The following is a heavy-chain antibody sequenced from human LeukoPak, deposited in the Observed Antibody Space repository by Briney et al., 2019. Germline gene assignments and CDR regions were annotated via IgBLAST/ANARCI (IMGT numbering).Heavy chain of an antibody. CDR1: GYTFTSYG. CDR2: ISVYNGNT. Sequence: ASVKVPCKASGYTFTSYGISWVRQAPGQGLEWMAWISVYNGNTNYAQKPQGRVTMTTDTSTSTAYMELRSLRSDDTAVYYCARDRGGFFDYWGQGTLVTVSS. CDR3: ARDRGGFFDY. D-gene: IGHD3-10*01. J-gene: IGHJ4*02. V-gene: IGHV1-18*01.